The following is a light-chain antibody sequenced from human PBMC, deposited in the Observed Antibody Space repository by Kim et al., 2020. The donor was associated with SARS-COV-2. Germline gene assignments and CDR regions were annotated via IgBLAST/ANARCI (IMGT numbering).Light chain of an antibody. CDR2: DAS. J-gene: IGKJ1*01. CDR3: HQYNRYPWM. V-gene: IGKV1-5*01. CDR1: ESISNW. Sequence: DIQMTQSPSTLSASVGDRVTITCRASESISNWVAWYQQKPGKVPELVIFDASSLKSGVPSRFSGSGSGTEFTLTISSLQPDDFATYYCHQYNRYPWMFGQGTKVE.